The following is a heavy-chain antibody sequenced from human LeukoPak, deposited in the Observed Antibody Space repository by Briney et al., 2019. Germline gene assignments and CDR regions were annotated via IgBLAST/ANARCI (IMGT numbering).Heavy chain of an antibody. CDR3: ARDLNPYYYGSGDFDY. CDR1: GGTFSSYA. D-gene: IGHD3-10*01. CDR2: IIPIFGTA. Sequence: GASVKVSCKACGGTFSSYAISWVRQAPGQGLEWMGRIIPIFGTANYAQKFQGRVTITTDESTSTAYMELSSLRSEDTAVYYCARDLNPYYYGSGDFDYWGQGTLVTVSS. J-gene: IGHJ4*02. V-gene: IGHV1-69*05.